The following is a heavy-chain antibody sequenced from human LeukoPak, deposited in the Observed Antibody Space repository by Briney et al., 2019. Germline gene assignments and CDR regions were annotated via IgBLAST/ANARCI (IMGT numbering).Heavy chain of an antibody. CDR1: GGSISSGDYY. V-gene: IGHV4-30-4*01. J-gene: IGHJ5*02. D-gene: IGHD3-10*01. CDR3: ARGPPGGQFDP. Sequence: PSQTLSLTCTVSGGSISSGDYYWSWIRQPPGKGLEWIGYIYYSGNTYYNPSLKSRVTISVDTSNNQFSLKLSSVTAADTAVYYCARGPPGGQFDPWGQGTLVTVSS. CDR2: IYYSGNT.